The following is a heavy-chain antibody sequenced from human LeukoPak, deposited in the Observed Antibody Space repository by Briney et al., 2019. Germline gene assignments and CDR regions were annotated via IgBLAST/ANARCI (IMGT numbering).Heavy chain of an antibody. D-gene: IGHD3-10*01. J-gene: IGHJ4*02. CDR1: GFSFSNYG. CDR3: ARDHRYWTYAGSGIYCLHY. V-gene: IGHV3-30*02. Sequence: GGSLRLSCAASGFSFSNYGMHWVRQAPGKGLEWVAFIRYDGNNKDYGDSVKGRFTISRDDSKNTLYLEMNSLRAEDTAVYYCARDHRYWTYAGSGIYCLHYWGQGTLVTVSS. CDR2: IRYDGNNK.